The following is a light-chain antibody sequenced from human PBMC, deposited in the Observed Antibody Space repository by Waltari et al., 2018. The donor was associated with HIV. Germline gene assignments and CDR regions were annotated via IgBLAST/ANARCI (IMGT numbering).Light chain of an antibody. CDR2: RNN. CDR1: SSNIGSNY. Sequence: QSVLTQPPSASGTPGQRVTISCSGSSSNIGSNYVYWYQQLPGTAPKLLIYRNNQRPSGVPDRFSGSKSGTSASLAISVLRSEDEADYYCAAWDDSLSAHWVFGGGTKLTVL. J-gene: IGLJ3*02. CDR3: AAWDDSLSAHWV. V-gene: IGLV1-47*01.